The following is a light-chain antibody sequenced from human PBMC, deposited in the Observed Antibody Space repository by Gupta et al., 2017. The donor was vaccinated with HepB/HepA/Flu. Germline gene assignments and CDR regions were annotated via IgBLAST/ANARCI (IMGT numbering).Light chain of an antibody. J-gene: IGKJ5*01. CDR2: LAS. CDR1: QSLLHSNGYNY. CDR3: RQELQTALT. Sequence: DIVMTQSPLSLPVTAGEPASISCRASQSLLHSNGYNYLDWYLQKPGRSPQLLLYLASHRASSVPDTFSSSSSCGAFTLKIIRGVAEDVVVTYCRQELQTALTFGQGTLLEIK. V-gene: IGKV2-28*01.